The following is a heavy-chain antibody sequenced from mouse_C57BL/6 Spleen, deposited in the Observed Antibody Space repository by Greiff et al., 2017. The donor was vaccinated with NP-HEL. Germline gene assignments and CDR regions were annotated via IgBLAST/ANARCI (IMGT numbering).Heavy chain of an antibody. CDR2: IYPGSGNT. V-gene: IGHV1-66*01. CDR1: GYSFTSYY. J-gene: IGHJ4*01. Sequence: QVQLQQSGPELVKPGASVKISCKASGYSFTSYYLHWVKQRPGQGLEWIGWIYPGSGNTKYNEKFKGKSTLTADTSSSTAYMQLSSLTSEDSAVYYCARGDSNYFEAMDYWGQGTSVTVSS. D-gene: IGHD2-5*01. CDR3: ARGDSNYFEAMDY.